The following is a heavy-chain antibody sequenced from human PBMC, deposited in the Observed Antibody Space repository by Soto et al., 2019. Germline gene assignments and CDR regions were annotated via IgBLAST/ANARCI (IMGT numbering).Heavy chain of an antibody. CDR1: GLNFGLSF. Sequence: GGSLRLSCAASGLNFGLSFMIWMRQRPGKGLECVSFISHNSDYTNYADSVRGRFTISRDNDKSSIYLQMNSLRADDTAVYYCANIHSGSLDYWGQGTLVTVSS. CDR2: ISHNSDYT. D-gene: IGHD2-15*01. V-gene: IGHV3-11*06. CDR3: ANIHSGSLDY. J-gene: IGHJ4*02.